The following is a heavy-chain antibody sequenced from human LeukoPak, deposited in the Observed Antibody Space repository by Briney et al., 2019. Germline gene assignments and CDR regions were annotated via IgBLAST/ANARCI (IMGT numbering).Heavy chain of an antibody. CDR3: ASSSVLLWFGESPTHYRNDAFDI. V-gene: IGHV4-59*08. D-gene: IGHD3-10*01. Sequence: SETLSLTCTVSGGFISSYYWSWIRQPPGKGLEWIGYIYYSGNTNYNPSLKSRVTISVDTSKNQFSLKLSSVTAADTAVYYCASSSVLLWFGESPTHYRNDAFDIWGQGTMVTVSS. CDR1: GGFISSYY. J-gene: IGHJ3*02. CDR2: IYYSGNT.